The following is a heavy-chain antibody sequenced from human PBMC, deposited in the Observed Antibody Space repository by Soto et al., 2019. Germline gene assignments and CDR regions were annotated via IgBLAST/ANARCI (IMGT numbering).Heavy chain of an antibody. J-gene: IGHJ6*02. CDR3: ATLGITGPRGYYYYYGMDV. D-gene: IGHD1-20*01. V-gene: IGHV1-24*01. Sequence: QVQLVQSGAEVKKPGASVKVSCKVSGYTLTELSMHWARQAPGKGLEWMGGFDPEDGETIYAQKFQGRVTMTEDTSTDTAYMELSSLRSEDTAVYYCATLGITGPRGYYYYYGMDVWGQGTTVTVSS. CDR2: FDPEDGET. CDR1: GYTLTELS.